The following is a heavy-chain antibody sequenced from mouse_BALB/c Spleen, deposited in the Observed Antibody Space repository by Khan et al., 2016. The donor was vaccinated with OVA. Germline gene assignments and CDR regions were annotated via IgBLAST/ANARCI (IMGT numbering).Heavy chain of an antibody. V-gene: IGHV1S136*01. D-gene: IGHD1-1*01. CDR2: INPYNDGT. CDR3: ARDYGSSFWFAY. J-gene: IGHJ3*01. CDR1: GYTFTNYI. Sequence: EVELVESGPELVKPGASVKMSCKASGYTFTNYIIHWVTQKPGQGLEWIGYINPYNDGTKYNEKFKGKATLTSDKSSTTAYMELSGLTSEDSAVYYCARDYGSSFWFAYWGQGTLVTVSA.